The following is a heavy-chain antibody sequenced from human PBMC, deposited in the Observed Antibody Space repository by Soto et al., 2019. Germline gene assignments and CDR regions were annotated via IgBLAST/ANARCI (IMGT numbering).Heavy chain of an antibody. V-gene: IGHV1-24*01. Sequence: WASLKVSCKVSGYTLTELSMHWVRQAPGKGLEWMGGFDPEDGETIYAQKFQGRVTMTEDTSTDTAYMELSSLRSEDTAVYYCATVLVELEPNWFDPWGQGTLVTVSS. CDR3: ATVLVELEPNWFDP. CDR1: GYTLTELS. J-gene: IGHJ5*02. D-gene: IGHD1-1*01. CDR2: FDPEDGET.